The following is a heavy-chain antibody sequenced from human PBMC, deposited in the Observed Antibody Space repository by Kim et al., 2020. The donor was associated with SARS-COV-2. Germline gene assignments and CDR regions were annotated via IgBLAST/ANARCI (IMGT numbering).Heavy chain of an antibody. D-gene: IGHD6-13*01. Sequence: SETLSLTCTASGGSISSSNYYWGWIRQPPGKGLEWNGSVYYGGTTYYNPSLKSRVTMSVDTSKNQFSLKLSSVTAADTAFYYCARDTVAAAGTFSVDYWGQGTLVTVSS. CDR1: GGSISSSNYY. CDR3: ARDTVAAAGTFSVDY. CDR2: VYYGGTT. V-gene: IGHV4-39*07. J-gene: IGHJ4*02.